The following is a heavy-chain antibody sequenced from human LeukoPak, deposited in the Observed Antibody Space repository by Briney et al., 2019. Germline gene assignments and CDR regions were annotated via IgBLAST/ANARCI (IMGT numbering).Heavy chain of an antibody. Sequence: PSETLSLTCTVSGGSISDYYWSWIRQPPGKGLEWIGYIYYSGSTNYNPSLKSRVTISVDTSKNQFSLKLSSVTAADTAVYYCARHLVVSWFDPWGQGTLVTVSS. D-gene: IGHD2-2*01. CDR3: ARHLVVSWFDP. CDR2: IYYSGST. V-gene: IGHV4-59*08. J-gene: IGHJ5*02. CDR1: GGSISDYY.